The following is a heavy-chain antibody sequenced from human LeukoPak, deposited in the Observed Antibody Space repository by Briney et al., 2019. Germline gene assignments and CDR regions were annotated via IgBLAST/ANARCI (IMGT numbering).Heavy chain of an antibody. CDR1: GGSFSGYY. J-gene: IGHJ4*02. D-gene: IGHD6-6*01. CDR3: ARDRGSSSEGFDY. Sequence: SETLSLTCAVYGGSFSGYYWSWIRQPPGKGLEWIGEINHSGSTNYNPSLKSRVTISVDTSKNQFSLKLSSVTAADTAVYYCARDRGSSSEGFDYWGQGTLVTVSS. V-gene: IGHV4-34*01. CDR2: INHSGST.